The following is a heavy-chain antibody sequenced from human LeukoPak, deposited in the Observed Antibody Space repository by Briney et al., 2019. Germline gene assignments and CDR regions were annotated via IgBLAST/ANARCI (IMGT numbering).Heavy chain of an antibody. CDR1: GFTFSSYW. Sequence: GGSLRLSCAASGFTFSSYWMSWVRQAPGKGLEWVANIKQDGSEKYYVDSVKGRFTISRDNSKNTLYLQMNSLRAEDTAVYYCAKERSGSSWRGYFDYWGQGTLVTVSS. J-gene: IGHJ4*02. CDR3: AKERSGSSWRGYFDY. V-gene: IGHV3-7*01. CDR2: IKQDGSEK. D-gene: IGHD6-13*01.